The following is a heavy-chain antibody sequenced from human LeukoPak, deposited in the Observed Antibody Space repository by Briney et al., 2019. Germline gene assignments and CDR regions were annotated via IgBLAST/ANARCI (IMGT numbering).Heavy chain of an antibody. CDR2: IYYSGST. CDR1: GGSISSSSYY. J-gene: IGHJ4*02. D-gene: IGHD6-13*01. V-gene: IGHV4-39*07. CDR3: ATGVHGIAAAGDYYFDY. Sequence: SETLSLTCTVSGGSISSSSYYWGWIRQPPGKGLEWIGSIYYSGSTYYNPSLKSRVTISVDTSKNQFSLKLSSVTAADTAVYYCATGVHGIAAAGDYYFDYWGQGTLVTVSS.